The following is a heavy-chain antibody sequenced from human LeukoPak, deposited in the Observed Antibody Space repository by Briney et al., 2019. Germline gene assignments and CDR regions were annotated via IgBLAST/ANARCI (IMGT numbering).Heavy chain of an antibody. CDR1: GFTFSSYA. CDR2: IGYSDGST. J-gene: IGHJ4*02. V-gene: IGHV3-23*01. D-gene: IGHD3-16*01. Sequence: GGSLRLSCAASGFTFSSYAMSWVRQAPGKGLEWVSGIGYSDGSTDYADSVKGRFTISRDDSKNTLYLQMNSLKTEDTAVYYCTTDRDLGEFDYWGQGTLVTVSS. CDR3: TTDRDLGEFDY.